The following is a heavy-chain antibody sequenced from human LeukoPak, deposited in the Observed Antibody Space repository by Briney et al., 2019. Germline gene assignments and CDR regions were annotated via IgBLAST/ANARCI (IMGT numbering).Heavy chain of an antibody. CDR1: GYTFTSYG. D-gene: IGHD3-10*01. CDR3: ARNYMVRGVIIKYYFDY. CDR2: INPNSGGT. Sequence: ASVRVSCKASGYTFTSYGISWVRQAPGQGLEWMGWINPNSGGTNYAQKFQGRVTMTRDTSISTAYMELSRLRSDDTAVYYCARNYMVRGVIIKYYFDYWGQGTLVTVSS. V-gene: IGHV1-2*02. J-gene: IGHJ4*02.